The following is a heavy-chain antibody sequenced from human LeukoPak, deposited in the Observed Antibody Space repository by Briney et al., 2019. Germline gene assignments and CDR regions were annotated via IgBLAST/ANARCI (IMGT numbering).Heavy chain of an antibody. J-gene: IGHJ4*02. Sequence: QPGGSLRLSCAVSGFTFRNYGMHWVRRAPGKGLEWVSYISSSSSSIYYADSVRGRITISRDNAKNSLYLQMNSLRDEDTAVYYCARDSGGSSGWYYFDYWGQGTLVTVSS. D-gene: IGHD6-13*01. V-gene: IGHV3-48*02. CDR1: GFTFRNYG. CDR3: ARDSGGSSGWYYFDY. CDR2: ISSSSSSI.